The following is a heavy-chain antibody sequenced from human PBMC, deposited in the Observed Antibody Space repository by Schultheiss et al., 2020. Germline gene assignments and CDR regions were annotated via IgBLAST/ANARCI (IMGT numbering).Heavy chain of an antibody. J-gene: IGHJ4*02. V-gene: IGHV4-59*01. CDR2: IYSTGST. D-gene: IGHD3-10*01. CDR3: ARDRSAHGEFYFDY. CDR1: GGSFSGYY. Sequence: SQTLSLTCAVYGGSFSGYYWSWIRQPPGKGLEWIGRIYSTGSTDYNPSLKSRVTISVDTSKNQFSLKLSSVTAADTAVYYCARDRSAHGEFYFDYWGQGTLVTVSS.